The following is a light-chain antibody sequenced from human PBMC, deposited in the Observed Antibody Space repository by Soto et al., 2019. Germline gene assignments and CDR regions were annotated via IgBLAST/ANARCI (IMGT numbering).Light chain of an antibody. CDR1: QSLVYSDGNTY. CDR3: IQFAHFPRT. J-gene: IGKJ1*01. CDR2: QIS. Sequence: DVVLTQTPLSSPVTLGQPASISCRSSQSLVYSDGNTYLSWLHQRPGQPPRLLIYQISKRFSGVPDRFSGSGAGTDFTLKISRVEAEDVGVYYCIQFAHFPRTLGQGTKVEIK. V-gene: IGKV2-24*01.